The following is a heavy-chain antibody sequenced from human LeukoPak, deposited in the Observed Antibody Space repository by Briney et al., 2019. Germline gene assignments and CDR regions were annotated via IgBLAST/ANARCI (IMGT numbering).Heavy chain of an antibody. Sequence: PSETLSLTCTVSGGSISSGGYYWSWIRQPPGKGLEWIGYIYHSGSTYYNPSLKSRVTISVDRSKNQFSLKLSSVTAADTAVYYCARDLPPGDYDFWSGPDWFGPWGQGTLVTVSS. V-gene: IGHV4-30-2*01. CDR3: ARDLPPGDYDFWSGPDWFGP. J-gene: IGHJ5*02. CDR2: IYHSGST. D-gene: IGHD3-3*01. CDR1: GGSISSGGYY.